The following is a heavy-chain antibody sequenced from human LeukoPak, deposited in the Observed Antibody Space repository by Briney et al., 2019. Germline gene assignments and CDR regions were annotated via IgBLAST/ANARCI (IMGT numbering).Heavy chain of an antibody. J-gene: IGHJ6*03. V-gene: IGHV3-11*01. CDR2: ISSSGSTI. CDR3: ARSESSSWYSGYYYYYYMDV. CDR1: GFTFSDYY. D-gene: IGHD6-13*01. Sequence: GGSLRLSCAASGFTFSDYYMSWIRQAPGKGLEWVSYISSSGSTIYYADSVKGRFTISRDNAKNSLYLQMNSLRAEDTAVYYCARSESSSWYSGYYYYYYMDVWGKGTTVTVSS.